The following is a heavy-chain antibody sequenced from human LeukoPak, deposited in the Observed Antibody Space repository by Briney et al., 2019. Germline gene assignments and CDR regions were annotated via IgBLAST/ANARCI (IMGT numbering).Heavy chain of an antibody. CDR2: INHIGNT. J-gene: IGHJ6*03. D-gene: IGHD3-10*01. Sequence: SETLSLTCAVNGDSLNGYYWSWIRQPPGKGLEWIGEINHIGNTNYDPSLRSRVTISVDTSKNQFSLSLTSATAADTAVYFCARLGSVGYYNYQYMDIWGNGTTVTVSS. V-gene: IGHV4-34*01. CDR1: GDSLNGYY. CDR3: ARLGSVGYYNYQYMDI.